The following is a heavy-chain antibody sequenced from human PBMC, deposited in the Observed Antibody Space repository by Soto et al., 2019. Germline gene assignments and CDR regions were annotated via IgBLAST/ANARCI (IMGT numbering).Heavy chain of an antibody. V-gene: IGHV1-2*02. CDR2: INPNSGGT. CDR3: ARGTGYSYGSTYYFDY. CDR1: GYTFTGYY. Sequence: ASVKVSCKASGYTFTGYYMHWVRQAPGQGLEWMGWINPNSGGTNYAQKFQGRVTMTRDTSISTAYMELSRLRSDDTAVYYCARGTGYSYGSTYYFDYWGQGTLVTVSS. J-gene: IGHJ4*02. D-gene: IGHD5-18*01.